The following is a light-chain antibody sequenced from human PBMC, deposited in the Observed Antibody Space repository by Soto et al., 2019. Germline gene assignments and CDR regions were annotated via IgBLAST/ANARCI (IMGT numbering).Light chain of an antibody. CDR3: KQYGSSPLT. V-gene: IGKV3-20*01. CDR2: GAT. CDR1: QSVSSSY. Sequence: EIVLTQSPGTLSLSPGERATLSCRASQSVSSSYLAWYQQKPGQAPRLLIYGATSRATGIPDRFSGSGSGTDFTLTISTLEPDDFAVYYCKQYGSSPLTFGGGTKVEIK. J-gene: IGKJ4*01.